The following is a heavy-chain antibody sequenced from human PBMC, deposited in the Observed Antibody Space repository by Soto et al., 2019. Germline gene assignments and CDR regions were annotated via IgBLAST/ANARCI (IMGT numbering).Heavy chain of an antibody. V-gene: IGHV1-69*02. CDR1: GGTFSSYT. CDR2: IIPIIGIA. J-gene: IGHJ4*02. CDR3: ARSITMVRGVIDY. D-gene: IGHD3-10*01. Sequence: QVQLVQSGAEVKKPGSSVKVSCKASGGTFSSYTISWVRQAPGQGLELMGRIIPIIGIANYAQKCQGRVTIPANKSTSTAYMELSSLRSEDTSVYYCARSITMVRGVIDYWVQGTLVTVSS.